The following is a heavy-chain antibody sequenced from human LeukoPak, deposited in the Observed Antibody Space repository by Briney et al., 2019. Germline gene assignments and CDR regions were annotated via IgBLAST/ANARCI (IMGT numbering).Heavy chain of an antibody. D-gene: IGHD6-19*01. CDR1: GYTFTGFY. J-gene: IGHJ4*02. Sequence: ASVKVSCKTAGYTFTGFYMYWVRQAPGQGLEWMGWVNPNTGGTNYAQKFQGRVYMTRDTSITTAYMELSRLRFDDTAVYYCATHSRVWSSFDCWGQGTLVTVSS. CDR2: VNPNTGGT. V-gene: IGHV1-2*02. CDR3: ATHSRVWSSFDC.